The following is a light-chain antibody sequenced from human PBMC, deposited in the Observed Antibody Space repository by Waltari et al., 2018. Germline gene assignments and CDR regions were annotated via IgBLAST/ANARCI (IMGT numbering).Light chain of an antibody. CDR2: RAS. Sequence: DIVMTQSPDSLTVSLGERATINCKSSQSVVDSSNNKKYLSWYQQKPGQPPKLLIYRASTRESGVPDRFSGSESGTDFTLTISSLQAEDVAVYYCQQYDRTPLTFGGGTKVEI. CDR3: QQYDRTPLT. V-gene: IGKV4-1*01. CDR1: QSVVDSSNNKKY. J-gene: IGKJ4*01.